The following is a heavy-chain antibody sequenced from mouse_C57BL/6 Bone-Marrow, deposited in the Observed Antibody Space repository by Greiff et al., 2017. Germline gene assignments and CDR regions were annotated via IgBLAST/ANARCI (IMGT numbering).Heavy chain of an antibody. D-gene: IGHD1-1*01. J-gene: IGHJ1*03. CDR2: IDPENGDT. V-gene: IGHV14-4*01. CDR3: TTCITTVVGGDYFDV. CDR1: GFNIKDDY. Sequence: EVKLMESGAELVRPGASVKLSCTASGFNIKDDYMHWVKQRPEQGLEWIGWIDPENGDTEYASKFQGKATITADTSSNTAYLQLSSLTSEDTAVYYCTTCITTVVGGDYFDVWGTGTTVTVSS.